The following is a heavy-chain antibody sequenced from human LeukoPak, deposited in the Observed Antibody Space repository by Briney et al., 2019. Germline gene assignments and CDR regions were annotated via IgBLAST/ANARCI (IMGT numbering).Heavy chain of an antibody. D-gene: IGHD3-9*01. CDR1: GFTVSTNS. V-gene: IGHV3-53*01. Sequence: GGSLRLSCTVSGFTVSTNSMSWVRQAPGKGLEWVSFIYSDNTHYSDSVKGRFTISRDNSKNTLYLQMNSLRAEDTAVYFCAKDPRNILTGDYDDFDIWGQGTMVIVSS. CDR3: AKDPRNILTGDYDDFDI. J-gene: IGHJ3*02. CDR2: IYSDNT.